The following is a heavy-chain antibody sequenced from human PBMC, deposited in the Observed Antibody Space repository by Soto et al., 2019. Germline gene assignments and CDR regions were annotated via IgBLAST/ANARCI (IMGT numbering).Heavy chain of an antibody. D-gene: IGHD6-13*01. CDR3: ARETALEVAATILRYSALDV. CDR1: EFTSNIYW. V-gene: IGHV3-7*03. CDR2: IKPDGSEQ. Sequence: EVQLVESGGGLVQPGGSLRLSCVGSEFTSNIYWMTWVRQAPGKGLEWVANIKPDGSEQYYLDSVKGRFTISRDNAKNSVYLQMDSLRVEDTAVYYCARETALEVAATILRYSALDVWGQGATVTVS. J-gene: IGHJ6*02.